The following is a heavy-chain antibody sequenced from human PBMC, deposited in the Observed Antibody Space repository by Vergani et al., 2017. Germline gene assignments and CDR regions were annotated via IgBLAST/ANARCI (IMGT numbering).Heavy chain of an antibody. CDR2: IWYDGSNK. D-gene: IGHD3-22*01. J-gene: IGHJ6*02. Sequence: QVQLVESGGGVVQPGRSLRLSCAASGFTFSSYGMHWVRQAPGKGLEWVAVIWYDGSNKYYADSVKGRFTISRDNSKTTLYLQMNSLRAEDTAVYYCAKAIVVVPYYYYYGMDVWGQGTTVTVSS. CDR3: AKAIVVVPYYYYYGMDV. CDR1: GFTFSSYG. V-gene: IGHV3-33*06.